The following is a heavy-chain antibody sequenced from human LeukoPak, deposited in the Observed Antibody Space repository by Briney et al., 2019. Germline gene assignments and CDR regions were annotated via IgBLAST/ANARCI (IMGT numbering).Heavy chain of an antibody. V-gene: IGHV1-18*01. CDR3: ARDSTIFGVAVFDY. Sequence: EASVKVSCKASGYXFTNFGISWVRQAPGQGLEWLGWISVYNGNTNYAQKLQGRVTMTTDTSTNTAYMEVGSLRSDDTAVYYCARDSTIFGVAVFDYWGQGTLVTVSS. J-gene: IGHJ4*02. CDR2: ISVYNGNT. D-gene: IGHD3-3*01. CDR1: GYXFTNFG.